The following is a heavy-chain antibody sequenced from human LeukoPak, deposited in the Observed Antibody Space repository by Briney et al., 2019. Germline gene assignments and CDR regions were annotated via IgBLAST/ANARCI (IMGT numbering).Heavy chain of an antibody. Sequence: GGSLRLSCTASGFTFGSHWMIWVRRAPGKGLEWVANTNQDGSREKYADSVRGRFTISRDNAKNSLYLQMNRLRTEDTAIYYCARDKWYGFGGLIDDWGQGTLVTVSS. CDR3: ARDKWYGFGGLIDD. J-gene: IGHJ4*02. D-gene: IGHD3-10*01. CDR2: TNQDGSRE. CDR1: GFTFGSHW. V-gene: IGHV3-7*01.